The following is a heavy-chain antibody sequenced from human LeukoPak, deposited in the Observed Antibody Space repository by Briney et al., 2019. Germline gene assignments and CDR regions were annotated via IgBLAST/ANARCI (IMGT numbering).Heavy chain of an antibody. V-gene: IGHV3-23*01. CDR3: AKDDGWVQYAN. Sequence: ETLSLTCTVSGSSIRYYYWNWVRQAPGKGLEWVSGIRGDGVTTYYADSVKGRFTISRDNSKNTLYLQMNSLRAEDTAVYYCAKDDGWVQYANWGQGTLVTVSS. CDR2: IRGDGVTT. CDR1: GSSIRYYY. J-gene: IGHJ4*02. D-gene: IGHD5-24*01.